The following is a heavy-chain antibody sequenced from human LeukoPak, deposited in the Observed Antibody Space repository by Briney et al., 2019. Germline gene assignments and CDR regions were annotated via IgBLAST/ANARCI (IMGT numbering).Heavy chain of an antibody. V-gene: IGHV1-18*01. D-gene: IGHD1-26*01. J-gene: IGHJ6*03. CDR3: ARRFGELGSRNYYYYYYMDV. CDR1: GYTFTSYG. CDR2: ISAYNGNT. Sequence: GASVKVSCKASGYTFTSYGISWVRQAPGQGLEWMGWISAYNGNTNYAQKLQGRVTMTTDTSTSTAYMELRSLRSDDTAVYYCARRFGELGSRNYYYYYYMDVWGKGTTVTISS.